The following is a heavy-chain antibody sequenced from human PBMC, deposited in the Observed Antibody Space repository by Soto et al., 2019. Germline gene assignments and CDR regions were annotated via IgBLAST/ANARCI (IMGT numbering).Heavy chain of an antibody. Sequence: QVQLQESGPGLVKPSETLSLSCTVSGGSISSYYWSWFRQSPGKRMEWIGYVHHSWGSSYNPSLQRRVAISLDTAKSQFSLKVTPGTATDTAVYYCARQGFGPLHGLVDVWGQGTTVTVSS. D-gene: IGHD3-10*01. J-gene: IGHJ6*02. CDR3: ARQGFGPLHGLVDV. CDR1: GGSISSYY. CDR2: VHHSWGS. V-gene: IGHV4-59*08.